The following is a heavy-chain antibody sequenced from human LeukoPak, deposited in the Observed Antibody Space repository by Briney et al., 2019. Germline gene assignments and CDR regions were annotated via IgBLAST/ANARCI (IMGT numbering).Heavy chain of an antibody. CDR1: GYTXTGYY. V-gene: IGHV1-2*02. Sequence: ASVKVSCKASGYTXTGYYMHWVRQAPGQGLEWMGWINPNSGGTNYAQKFQGRVTMTRDTSISTAYMELSRLRSDDTAVYYCARVLEDYGDYAPDYWGQGTLVTVSS. CDR3: ARVLEDYGDYAPDY. CDR2: INPNSGGT. D-gene: IGHD4-17*01. J-gene: IGHJ4*02.